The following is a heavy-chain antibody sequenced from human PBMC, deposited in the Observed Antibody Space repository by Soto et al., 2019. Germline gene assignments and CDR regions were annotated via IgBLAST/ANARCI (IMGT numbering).Heavy chain of an antibody. CDR2: ISSGSSTI. J-gene: IGHJ6*03. Sequence: VQLVQSGGGLVQPGGSLRLSCAASGFTFSSYGMNWVRQAPGRGLEWVSYISSGSSTIYYADSVKGRFTISRDNAKNSLYLQMNSLRADDTAVYYCAKDYYDILTGYPYYYYMDVWGKGTTVTVAS. D-gene: IGHD3-9*01. CDR3: AKDYYDILTGYPYYYYMDV. CDR1: GFTFSSYG. V-gene: IGHV3-48*01.